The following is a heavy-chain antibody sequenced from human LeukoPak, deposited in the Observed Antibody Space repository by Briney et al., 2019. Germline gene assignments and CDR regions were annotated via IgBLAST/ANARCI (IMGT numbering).Heavy chain of an antibody. CDR2: IRYDGINK. J-gene: IGHJ4*02. CDR1: GFTFSGYG. CDR3: ARTPRGGVTAIY. Sequence: PGGSLRLSCAASGFTFSGYGMHWVRQAPGKGLEWVAFIRYDGINKYYADSVKGRFTISRDNPKNTLYLQMNSLRVEDTAVYYCARTPRGGVTAIYWGQGTLVTVSS. V-gene: IGHV3-30*02. D-gene: IGHD2-21*02.